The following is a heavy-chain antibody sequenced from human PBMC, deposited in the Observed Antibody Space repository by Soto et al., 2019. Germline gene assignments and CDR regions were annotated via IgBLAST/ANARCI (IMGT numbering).Heavy chain of an antibody. D-gene: IGHD5-12*01. V-gene: IGHV1-69*06. CDR2: IIPIFGTA. J-gene: IGHJ6*02. CDR1: GGTFSSYA. CDR3: ARDAVATTDYYYDGMDV. Sequence: QVQLVQSGAEVKKPGSSVKVSCKASGGTFSSYAISWVRQAPGQGLEWMGGIIPIFGTANYAQKFQGRVTITAEKSTSTAYMELSSLRSEDTAVYYCARDAVATTDYYYDGMDVWGQGTTVTGSS.